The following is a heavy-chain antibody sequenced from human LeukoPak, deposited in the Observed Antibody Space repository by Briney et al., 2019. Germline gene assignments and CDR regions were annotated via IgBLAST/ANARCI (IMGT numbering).Heavy chain of an antibody. Sequence: SETLSLTCTVSGGSISSYYWSWIRQPPGKGLEWIGYIYYSGSTNYNPSLKSRVTISVDTSKNQFPLKLSSVTAADTAVYYCARVAPTSDAFDIWGQGTMVTVSS. CDR2: IYYSGST. CDR1: GGSISSYY. V-gene: IGHV4-59*01. J-gene: IGHJ3*02. CDR3: ARVAPTSDAFDI.